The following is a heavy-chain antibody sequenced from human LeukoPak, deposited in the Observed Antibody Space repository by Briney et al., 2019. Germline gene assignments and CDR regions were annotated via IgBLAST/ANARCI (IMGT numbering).Heavy chain of an antibody. CDR2: INHSGST. Sequence: SETLSLTCAVYGGSFSGYYWSWIRQPPGKGLEWIGEINHSGSTNYNPSLKSRVTISVDTSKNQFSLKLSSVTAADTAVYYCARSAGYYFDYWGQGTLVTVPS. V-gene: IGHV4-34*01. CDR1: GGSFSGYY. J-gene: IGHJ4*02. CDR3: ARSAGYYFDY. D-gene: IGHD1-14*01.